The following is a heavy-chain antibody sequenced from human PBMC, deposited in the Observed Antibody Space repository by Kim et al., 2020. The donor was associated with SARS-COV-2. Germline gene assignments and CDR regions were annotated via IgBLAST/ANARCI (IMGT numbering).Heavy chain of an antibody. CDR1: GFTFSSYS. CDR3: ARVLTSGWSYFDY. Sequence: GGSLRLSCAASGFTFSSYSMNWVRQAPGKVLECISSISSSSSYIYYADSVKGRFTISRDNARASLYLQMNSLRAEDTAVYYCARVLTSGWSYFDYWGQGT. V-gene: IGHV3-21*04. J-gene: IGHJ4*02. D-gene: IGHD2-2*01. CDR2: ISSSSSYI.